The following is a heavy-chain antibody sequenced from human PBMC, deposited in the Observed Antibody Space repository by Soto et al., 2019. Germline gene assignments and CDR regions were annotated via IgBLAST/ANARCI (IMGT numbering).Heavy chain of an antibody. V-gene: IGHV3-9*01. CDR3: AQDFKAGTPHFYYYGMDV. Sequence: EVQLVESGGGLVQPGRSLRLSCAASGFTFDDYAMHWVRQAPGKGLEWVSGISWNSGSIGYADSVKGRFTISRDNAKNSLYLQMNSLRAEDTGLYYCAQDFKAGTPHFYYYGMDVWGQGTTVTVSS. J-gene: IGHJ6*02. CDR1: GFTFDDYA. D-gene: IGHD1-7*01. CDR2: ISWNSGSI.